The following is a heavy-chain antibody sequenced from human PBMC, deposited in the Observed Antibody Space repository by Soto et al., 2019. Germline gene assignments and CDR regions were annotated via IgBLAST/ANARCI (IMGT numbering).Heavy chain of an antibody. Sequence: ASVKVSCKASGFTFTDYAIHWVRQAPGQGLEWMGWINAGNGKTKYSQNFQGRFTITRDTSATTTYLDVSSLRSEDTAVYFCARGILTGYYFDYWGQGTLVTVSS. CDR1: GFTFTDYA. J-gene: IGHJ4*02. CDR3: ARGILTGYYFDY. V-gene: IGHV1-3*01. D-gene: IGHD3-9*01. CDR2: INAGNGKT.